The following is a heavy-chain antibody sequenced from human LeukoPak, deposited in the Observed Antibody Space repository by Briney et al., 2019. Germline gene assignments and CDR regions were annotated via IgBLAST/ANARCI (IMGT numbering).Heavy chain of an antibody. Sequence: GGSLRLSCAASGFTFSRYWMTWVRQAPGKGLEWVANIKLDGSEKYYVDSVKGRFTISRDNAKNSLYLQMNSLRAEDTAVYCCTRGVGATDYWGQGTLVTVSS. CDR2: IKLDGSEK. V-gene: IGHV3-7*01. CDR1: GFTFSRYW. J-gene: IGHJ4*02. D-gene: IGHD1-26*01. CDR3: TRGVGATDY.